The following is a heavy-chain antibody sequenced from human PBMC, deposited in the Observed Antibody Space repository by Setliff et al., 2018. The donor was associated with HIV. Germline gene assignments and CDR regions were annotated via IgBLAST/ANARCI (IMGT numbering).Heavy chain of an antibody. CDR2: IWYDGSNR. V-gene: IGHV3-33*01. D-gene: IGHD3-22*01. Sequence: PGGSLRLSCVTSGLSFNNYGMHWVRQAPGKGLEWVAVIWYDGSNRYYVDSVKGRFTISRDNAKNSLYLQMNSLRAEDTAVYYCARDRYYYDSSGYSDAFDIWGQGTMVTVSS. CDR1: GLSFNNYG. J-gene: IGHJ3*02. CDR3: ARDRYYYDSSGYSDAFDI.